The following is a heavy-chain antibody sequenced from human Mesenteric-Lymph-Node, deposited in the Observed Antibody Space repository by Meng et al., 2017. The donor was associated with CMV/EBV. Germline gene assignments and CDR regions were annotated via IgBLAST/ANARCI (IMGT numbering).Heavy chain of an antibody. CDR1: GGSFSAYY. V-gene: IGHV4-34*01. D-gene: IGHD1-14*01. J-gene: IGHJ4*02. Sequence: QVQLQQWGAGLLNPSETLSLTSAVYGGSFSAYYWSWIRQPPGKGLEWIGEINHSGSTNYNPSLKSRITISVDTSKNQFSLKLTSVTAAETAVYFCASLAPLNNTKDKIPSGYWGQGTLVTVSS. CDR2: INHSGST. CDR3: ASLAPLNNTKDKIPSGY.